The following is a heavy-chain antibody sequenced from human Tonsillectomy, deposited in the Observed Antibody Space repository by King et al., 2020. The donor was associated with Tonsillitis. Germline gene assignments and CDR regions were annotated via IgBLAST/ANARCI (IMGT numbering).Heavy chain of an antibody. J-gene: IGHJ6*02. CDR2: ISRSRTYI. CDR1: GFTLSTYT. Sequence: VQLVESGGGLVKPGGSLRLSCAASGFTLSTYTMNWVRQAPGKGLEWVSSISRSRTYIYYADSVKGRFTIPRDNAKNSLSLQMNSLRAEDTAVYYCARDLKVVAAGDAYYFGMDVWGQGTTVTVSS. V-gene: IGHV3-21*01. D-gene: IGHD6-13*01. CDR3: ARDLKVVAAGDAYYFGMDV.